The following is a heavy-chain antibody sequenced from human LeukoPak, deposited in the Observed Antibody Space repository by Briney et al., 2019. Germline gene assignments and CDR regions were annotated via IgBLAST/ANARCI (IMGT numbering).Heavy chain of an antibody. CDR1: GGSISSYY. Sequence: SETLSLTCTVSGGSISSYYWSWIRPPPGKGLEWIGYFYYSGSTNYNPSLKSRVTISVDTSKNQFSLKLSSVTAADTAVYYCARVPVVPATLYYYYGMDVWGQGTTVTVSS. J-gene: IGHJ6*02. CDR2: FYYSGST. CDR3: ARVPVVPATLYYYYGMDV. V-gene: IGHV4-59*01. D-gene: IGHD2-2*01.